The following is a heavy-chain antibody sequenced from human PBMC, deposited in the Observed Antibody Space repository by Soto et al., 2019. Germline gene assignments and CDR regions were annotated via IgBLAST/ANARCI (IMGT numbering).Heavy chain of an antibody. CDR1: GFSLSTSGVG. D-gene: IGHD1-26*01. CDR3: GKWTIEIPCFDY. V-gene: IGHV2-5*02. Sequence: QITLKESGPTLVKPTQTLTLTCTFSGFSLSTSGVGVGWIRQPPGKALEWLALIYWDDDKRYTPSLRSRLTIPRDTSKKLVLQTLTIMNPVDTATYYCGKWTIEIPCFDYWGQGTLVTV. J-gene: IGHJ4*02. CDR2: IYWDDDK.